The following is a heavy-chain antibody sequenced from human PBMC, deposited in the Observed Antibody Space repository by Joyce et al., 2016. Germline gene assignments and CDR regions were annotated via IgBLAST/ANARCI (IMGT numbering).Heavy chain of an antibody. CDR3: ARSSYTNGIFDY. D-gene: IGHD2-8*01. CDR1: GFTFSSYS. CDR2: LSSSSSYI. Sequence: EVQLVESGGGLVKPGGSLRLSCAASGFTFSSYSKSWVRQAPGKVLEWVSSLSSSSSYIKYTDSVKGRFTISRDNAKNSLYLQMNSLRVEYTAVYYCARSSYTNGIFDYWGQGTLVTVSS. J-gene: IGHJ4*02. V-gene: IGHV3-21*01.